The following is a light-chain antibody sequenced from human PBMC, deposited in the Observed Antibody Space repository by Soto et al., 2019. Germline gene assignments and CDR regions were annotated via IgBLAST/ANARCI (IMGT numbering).Light chain of an antibody. J-gene: IGLJ1*01. Sequence: QSALAQPASAFGSPVPSITISCTGTGCDVGTYNLVSWNQQHTSQAPNLIIYEVTERPSRISHRFSGSKFGNTTSLTISGLLPEDEADYYCCSYRASSTFGYVFXTGTNATVL. CDR1: GCDVGTYNL. V-gene: IGLV2-23*02. CDR3: CSYRASSTFGYV. CDR2: EVT.